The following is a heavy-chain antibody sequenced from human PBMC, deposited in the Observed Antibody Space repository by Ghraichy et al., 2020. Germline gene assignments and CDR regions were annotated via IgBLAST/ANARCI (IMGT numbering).Heavy chain of an antibody. CDR2: ISGYNGNT. CDR3: ARINVAGWLDP. Sequence: ASVKVSCKASGYMFSSYGINWVRQAPGQGLEWMGSISGYNGNTNYPQKLQGRVTMTIDTSTTTAYMELRSLRPDDTAIYYCARINVAGWLDPWGQGTLVTVSS. V-gene: IGHV1-18*01. D-gene: IGHD2-8*01. CDR1: GYMFSSYG. J-gene: IGHJ5*02.